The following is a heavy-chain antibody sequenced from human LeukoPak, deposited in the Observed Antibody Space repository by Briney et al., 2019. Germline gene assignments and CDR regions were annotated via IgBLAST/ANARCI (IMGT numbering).Heavy chain of an antibody. CDR1: RVTFSGYA. D-gene: IGHD6-19*01. J-gene: IGHJ4*02. Sequence: GGSLRLSSAPSRVTFSGYAMSGGREAPGEGVEWGSAISGSRGRTSYADSVKGRFTISRDNTKNTLYLQMTSLTAADTSVYYCAKRWDSSGWSTFAYWGQGTPVTVSS. CDR3: AKRWDSSGWSTFAY. V-gene: IGHV3-23*01. CDR2: ISGSRGRT.